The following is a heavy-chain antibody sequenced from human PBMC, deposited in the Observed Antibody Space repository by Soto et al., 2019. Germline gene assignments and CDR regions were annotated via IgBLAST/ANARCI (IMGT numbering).Heavy chain of an antibody. D-gene: IGHD3-3*01. CDR3: AKDPRDFGVVMGDGY. Sequence: GGSLRLSCAASGFTFSSYAMSWVRQAPGKGLEWVSAISGSGGSTYYADSVKGRFTISRDNSKNTLYLQMNSLRAEDTAVYYCAKDPRDFGVVMGDGYWGQGTLVTVSS. CDR2: ISGSGGST. V-gene: IGHV3-23*01. CDR1: GFTFSSYA. J-gene: IGHJ4*02.